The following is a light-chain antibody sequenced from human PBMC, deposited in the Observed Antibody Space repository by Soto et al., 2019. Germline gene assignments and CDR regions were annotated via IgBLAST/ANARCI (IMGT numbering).Light chain of an antibody. CDR2: DAS. CDR3: HQRSYWLT. V-gene: IGKV3-11*01. CDR1: QSVSSY. Sequence: IGVTQSPATLSLSPGERATLSCRASQSVSSYLAWYQQKPGQAPRLLIYDASNRATGIPARFSGSGSGTDFTLTISSLAPEDFAVYYCHQRSYWLTFGGGTKVDI. J-gene: IGKJ4*01.